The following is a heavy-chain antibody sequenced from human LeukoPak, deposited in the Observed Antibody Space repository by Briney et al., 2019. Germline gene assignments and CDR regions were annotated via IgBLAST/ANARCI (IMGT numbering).Heavy chain of an antibody. J-gene: IGHJ6*03. CDR1: GDSISYFY. CDR2: VSSSGNT. V-gene: IGHV4-4*07. CDR3: AREVTSNYYYYYMDV. Sequence: SETLSLTCSVSGDSISYFYWSWIRQAAGKGLEWIGRVSSSGNTDYNASLKSRVTMSVDTSKNQLSLKLSSVTAADTAVYYCAREVTSNYYYYYMDVWGKGTTVTVSS. D-gene: IGHD3-16*01.